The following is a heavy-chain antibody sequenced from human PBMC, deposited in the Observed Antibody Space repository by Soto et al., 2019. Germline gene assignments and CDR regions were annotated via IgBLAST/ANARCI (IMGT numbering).Heavy chain of an antibody. D-gene: IGHD3-10*01. CDR2: IIPIFGTA. V-gene: IGHV1-69*13. CDR3: ARDLGVSWFGGYGMDV. Sequence: ASVKVSCKASGGTFSSYAISWVRQAPGQGLEWMGGIIPIFGTANYAQKFQGRVTITADESTSTAYMELSSLRSEDTAVYYCARDLGVSWFGGYGMDVWGQGTTVTVSS. CDR1: GGTFSSYA. J-gene: IGHJ6*02.